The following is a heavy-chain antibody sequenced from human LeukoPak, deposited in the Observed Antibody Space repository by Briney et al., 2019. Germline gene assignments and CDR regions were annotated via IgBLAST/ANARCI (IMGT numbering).Heavy chain of an antibody. CDR1: GGSISSYY. V-gene: IGHV4-4*07. CDR3: ARWDYYDSSGYLDY. J-gene: IGHJ4*02. CDR2: IYTSGST. Sequence: SETLSLTCTVSGGSISSYYWSWIRQPAGKGLEWIGRIYTSGSTNYNPSLKSRVTMSVDTSKNQFSLKLSSVTAADTAVYYCARWDYYDSSGYLDYWGQGTLVTVSS. D-gene: IGHD3-22*01.